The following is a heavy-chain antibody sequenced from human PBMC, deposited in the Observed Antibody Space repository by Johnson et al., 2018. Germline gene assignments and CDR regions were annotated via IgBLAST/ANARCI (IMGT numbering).Heavy chain of an antibody. CDR3: ARALGRMVRGVIRGYYYYGMDV. Sequence: VQLVESGGGLVQPGGSLRLSCAASGFTFSSYDMHWVRQATGKGLEWVPAIGTAGDTYYPGAVKGRFTISRENAKTSLDLQMNSLRAGDTAVYYCARALGRMVRGVIRGYYYYGMDVWGQGTTVTVSS. CDR1: GFTFSSYD. CDR2: IGTAGDT. V-gene: IGHV3-13*01. D-gene: IGHD3-10*01. J-gene: IGHJ6*02.